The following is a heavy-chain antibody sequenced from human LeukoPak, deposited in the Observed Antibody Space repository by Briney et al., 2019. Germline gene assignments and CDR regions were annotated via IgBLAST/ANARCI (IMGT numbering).Heavy chain of an antibody. D-gene: IGHD3-22*01. CDR1: GYTFTSYG. CDR3: ARGSPYYYDSSGYTPSDY. Sequence: ASVKVSCKASGYTFTSYGISWVRQALGQGLEWMGWMNPNSGNTGYAQKFQGRVTMTRNTSISTAYMELSSLRSEDTAVYYCARGSPYYYDSSGYTPSDYWGQGTLVTVSS. J-gene: IGHJ4*02. V-gene: IGHV1-8*02. CDR2: MNPNSGNT.